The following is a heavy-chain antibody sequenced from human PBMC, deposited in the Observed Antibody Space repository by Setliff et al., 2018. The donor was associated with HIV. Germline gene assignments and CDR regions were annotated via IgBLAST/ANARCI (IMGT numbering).Heavy chain of an antibody. D-gene: IGHD3-10*01. CDR1: GGTFSSYA. CDR3: ARDRNGWITMVRGVKNYYYGMDV. Sequence: SVKVSCKASGGTFSSYAISWVRQAPGQGLEWMGGIIPILGIANYAQKFQGRVTITADESTSTAYMELSSLRSEDTAVYYCARDRNGWITMVRGVKNYYYGMDVWGQGTTVTVSS. J-gene: IGHJ6*02. CDR2: IIPILGIA. V-gene: IGHV1-69*10.